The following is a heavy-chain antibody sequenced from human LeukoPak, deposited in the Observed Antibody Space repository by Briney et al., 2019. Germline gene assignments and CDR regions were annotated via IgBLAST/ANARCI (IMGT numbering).Heavy chain of an antibody. Sequence: GGSLRLSCAASGLTFSDYYMSWIRQAPGKGLEWVSYISSSGSSIFYADSVKGRFTISRDNAKNSLYLQMNSLRAGDTAVYYCASSGSSSWYGFDYWGQGTLVTVSS. CDR1: GLTFSDYY. J-gene: IGHJ4*02. D-gene: IGHD6-13*01. CDR2: ISSSGSSI. V-gene: IGHV3-11*04. CDR3: ASSGSSSWYGFDY.